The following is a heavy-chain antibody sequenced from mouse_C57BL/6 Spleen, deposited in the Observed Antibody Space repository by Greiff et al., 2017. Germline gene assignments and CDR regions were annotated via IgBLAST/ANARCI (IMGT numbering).Heavy chain of an antibody. CDR3: VREDGSSSYYFDY. D-gene: IGHD1-1*01. CDR1: GFTFNTYA. Sequence: EAGGGLVQPKGSLKLSCAASGFTFNTYAMHWVRQAPGKGLEWVARIRSKSSNCATYYADSVKDRFTISRDDSQSMLYLQMNNLKTEDTAMYYCVREDGSSSYYFDYWGQGTTLTVSS. V-gene: IGHV10-3*01. J-gene: IGHJ2*01. CDR2: IRSKSSNCAT.